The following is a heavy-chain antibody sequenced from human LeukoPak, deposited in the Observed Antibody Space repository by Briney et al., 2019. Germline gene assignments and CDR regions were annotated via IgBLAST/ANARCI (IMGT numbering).Heavy chain of an antibody. CDR2: ISAYNGNT. CDR1: GYTFTIYG. D-gene: IGHD4-17*01. J-gene: IGHJ4*02. Sequence: ASVTVSFTCSGYTFTIYGISWVRQAPGQGLEWMGWISAYNGNTNYAQKLQGGVTMTTDTSTSTAYMELRSLRSDDTAVYYCARSSSYGDYSDYWGQGTLVTVSS. V-gene: IGHV1-18*01. CDR3: ARSSSYGDYSDY.